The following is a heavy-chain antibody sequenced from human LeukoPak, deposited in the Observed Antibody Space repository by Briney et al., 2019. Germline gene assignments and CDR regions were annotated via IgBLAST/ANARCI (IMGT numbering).Heavy chain of an antibody. CDR2: IYYSGST. Sequence: PSETLSLTCTVSGGSISAYCWSWIRQPPGKGLEWIGYIYYSGSTNYNPSLKSRVTISVDTSKNQFSLRVSSVTAADTAVYYCAREGPYSSGWYYFDYWGQGTLVTVSS. J-gene: IGHJ4*02. CDR3: AREGPYSSGWYYFDY. D-gene: IGHD6-19*01. CDR1: GGSISAYC. V-gene: IGHV4-59*01.